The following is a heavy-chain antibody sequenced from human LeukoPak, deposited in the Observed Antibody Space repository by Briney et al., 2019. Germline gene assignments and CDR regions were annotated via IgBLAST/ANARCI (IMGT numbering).Heavy chain of an antibody. D-gene: IGHD3-10*01. CDR2: IYSSGTI. J-gene: IGHJ5*02. CDR3: TRDSGTTGEVKFDP. V-gene: IGHV4-4*07. Sequence: SETLSLTRTVSGGSISSYYWSWIRQPAGKGLEWIGRIYSSGTITYNPSLQSRVTMSVDTSKNEFSLKMSSVTAADTAVYYCTRDSGTTGEVKFDPWGQGTLVAVSS. CDR1: GGSISSYY.